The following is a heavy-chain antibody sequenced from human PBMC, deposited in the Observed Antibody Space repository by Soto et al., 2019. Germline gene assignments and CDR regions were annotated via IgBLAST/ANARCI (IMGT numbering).Heavy chain of an antibody. CDR3: ARDRSLYSSSWHASDV. CDR2: VSYDGSNK. V-gene: IGHV3-30-3*01. Sequence: GGSLRLSCAASGFTFSSFAMHWVRQAPGKGLEWVAVVSYDGSNKYYADSVKGRFTISRDNSQNTLYLQMNSLRTEDTAVYYCARDRSLYSSSWHASDVWGQGTMVTVSS. J-gene: IGHJ3*01. CDR1: GFTFSSFA. D-gene: IGHD6-13*01.